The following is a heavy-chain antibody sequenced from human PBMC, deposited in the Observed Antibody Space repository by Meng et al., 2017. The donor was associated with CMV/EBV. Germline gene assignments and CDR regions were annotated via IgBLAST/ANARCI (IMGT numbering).Heavy chain of an antibody. Sequence: CKASGYTFTGYYMHWVRQAPGQGLEWMGWINPNSGGTNYAQKFQGRVSMTRDTSISTAYMELSRLRSDDTAVYYCARDSRAAAGTDYWGQGTLVTVSS. J-gene: IGHJ4*02. V-gene: IGHV1-2*02. CDR3: ARDSRAAAGTDY. CDR2: INPNSGGT. D-gene: IGHD6-13*01. CDR1: GYTFTGYY.